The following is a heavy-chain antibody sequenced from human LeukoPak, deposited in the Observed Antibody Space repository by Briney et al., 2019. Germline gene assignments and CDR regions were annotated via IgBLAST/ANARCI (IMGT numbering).Heavy chain of an antibody. J-gene: IGHJ4*02. D-gene: IGHD6-6*01. CDR2: ISGSGGST. Sequence: GRSLRLSCAASGFTFSSYAMSWVRQAPGKGLEWVSAISGSGGSTYYADSVKGRFTISRDNSKNTLYLQMNSLRAEDTAVYYCAKDASYHSSSVHFDYWGQGTLVTVPS. CDR1: GFTFSSYA. V-gene: IGHV3-23*01. CDR3: AKDASYHSSSVHFDY.